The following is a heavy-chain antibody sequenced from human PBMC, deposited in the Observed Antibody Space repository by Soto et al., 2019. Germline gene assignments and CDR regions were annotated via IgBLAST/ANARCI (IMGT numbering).Heavy chain of an antibody. J-gene: IGHJ5*02. V-gene: IGHV4-61*05. D-gene: IGHD3-10*01. CDR1: GGSISSSSYY. Sequence: PSETLSLTCTVSGGSISSSSYYWGWIRQPPGKGLEWIGYIYYSGSTNYNPSLKSRVTISVDTSKNQFSLKLSSVTAADTAVYYCARMILGRTDMVRRAKNRYKWFVPWGQGTLVTVSS. CDR2: IYYSGST. CDR3: ARMILGRTDMVRRAKNRYKWFVP.